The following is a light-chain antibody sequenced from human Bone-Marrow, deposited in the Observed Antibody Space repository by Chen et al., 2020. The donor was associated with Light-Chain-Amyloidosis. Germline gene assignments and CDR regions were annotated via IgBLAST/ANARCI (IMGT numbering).Light chain of an antibody. V-gene: IGLV2-14*01. CDR2: EVT. CDR1: SSDVGCDNH. Sequence: QSALTPPASVSGSPGQSIPISCTGTSSDVGCDNHVSWYQQHPDKAPKLMIYEVTNRPSWVPDRFSGSKADNAASLTISGLQTEDEADYFCSSYTITNTLVFGSGTRVTVL. CDR3: SSYTITNTLV. J-gene: IGLJ1*01.